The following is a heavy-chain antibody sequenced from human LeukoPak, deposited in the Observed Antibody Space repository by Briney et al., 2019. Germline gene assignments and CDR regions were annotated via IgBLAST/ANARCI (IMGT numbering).Heavy chain of an antibody. D-gene: IGHD4-17*01. J-gene: IGHJ4*02. CDR1: GGSISSYY. Sequence: SETLSLTCTVSGGSISSYYWGWIRQPPGKGLEWIGSIYYSGSTYYNPSLKSRVAISVDTSKNQFSLKLSSVTAADTAVYYCASYDYGESWGQGTLVTVSS. CDR2: IYYSGST. CDR3: ASYDYGES. V-gene: IGHV4-39*01.